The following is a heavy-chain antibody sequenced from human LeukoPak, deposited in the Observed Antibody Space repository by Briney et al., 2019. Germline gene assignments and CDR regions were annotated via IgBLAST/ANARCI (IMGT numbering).Heavy chain of an antibody. D-gene: IGHD6-19*01. Sequence: GGSLRLSCAASGFAFSNYSMNWVRQAPGKGLEWVSSISSGSGYIYYADSVKGRFTISRDNSKNTLYVQMNSLRAEDTAVYYCAKDRRSTGWYGVLDIWGQGTMVTVSS. V-gene: IGHV3-21*04. CDR3: AKDRRSTGWYGVLDI. CDR2: ISSGSGYI. J-gene: IGHJ3*02. CDR1: GFAFSNYS.